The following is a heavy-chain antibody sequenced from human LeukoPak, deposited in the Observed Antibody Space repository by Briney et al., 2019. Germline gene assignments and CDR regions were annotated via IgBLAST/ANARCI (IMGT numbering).Heavy chain of an antibody. Sequence: ASVKVSCKASGYTFTSYGISWVRQAPGQGLEWMGWISAYNGNTNYARKLQGRVTMTTDTSTSTAYMELRSLRSDDTAVYYCARDSPGGIVVVPALKTSMDVWGQGTTVTVSS. CDR1: GYTFTSYG. D-gene: IGHD2-2*01. V-gene: IGHV1-18*01. J-gene: IGHJ6*02. CDR2: ISAYNGNT. CDR3: ARDSPGGIVVVPALKTSMDV.